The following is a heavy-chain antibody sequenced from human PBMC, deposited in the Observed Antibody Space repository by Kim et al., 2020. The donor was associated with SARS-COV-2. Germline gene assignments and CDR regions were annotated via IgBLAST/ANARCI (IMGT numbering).Heavy chain of an antibody. J-gene: IGHJ4*02. D-gene: IGHD2-21*02. V-gene: IGHV3-23*01. CDR3: AKDLKISGGYCTTFDY. CDR1: GFTFSKYA. CDR2: ISATYIST. Sequence: GGSLRLSCAASGFTFSKYAMSWVRQAPGKGLEWVSGISATYISTNYADSVKGRFTISRDNSKNTLYLQMDSLRAEDTAVYYCAKDLKISGGYCTTFDYWGQGTLVTVSS.